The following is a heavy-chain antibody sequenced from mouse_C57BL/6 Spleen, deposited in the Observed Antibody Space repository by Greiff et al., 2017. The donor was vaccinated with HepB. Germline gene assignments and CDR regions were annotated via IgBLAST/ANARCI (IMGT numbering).Heavy chain of an antibody. CDR1: GYTFTSYW. J-gene: IGHJ2*01. Sequence: VQLQQPGAELVMPGASVKLSCKASGYTFTSYWMHWVKQRPGQGLEWIGEIDPSDSYTNYNQKFKGKSTLTVDKSSSTAYMQLSSLTSEDSAVYYCARWVYGPYYFDYWGQGTTLTVSS. CDR3: ARWVYGPYYFDY. CDR2: IDPSDSYT. D-gene: IGHD1-1*01. V-gene: IGHV1-69*01.